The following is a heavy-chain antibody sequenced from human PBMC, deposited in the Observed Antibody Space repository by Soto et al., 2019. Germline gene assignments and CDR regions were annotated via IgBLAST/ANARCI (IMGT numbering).Heavy chain of an antibody. D-gene: IGHD1-26*01. V-gene: IGHV4-39*01. CDR2: IYYSGST. Sequence: SETLSLTCTVSGGSISSSSYYWGWIRQPPGKGLEWIGSIYYSGSTYYNPSLKSRVTISVDTSKNQFSLKLSSVTAADTAVYYCARHAGGATYYYGMDVWGQGTTVTVSS. CDR1: GGSISSSSYY. J-gene: IGHJ6*02. CDR3: ARHAGGATYYYGMDV.